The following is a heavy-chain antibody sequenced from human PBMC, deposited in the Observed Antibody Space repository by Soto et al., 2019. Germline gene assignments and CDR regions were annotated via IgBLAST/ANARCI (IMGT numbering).Heavy chain of an antibody. CDR2: IIPIFGTA. V-gene: IGHV1-69*13. CDR1: GGTFSSYA. Sequence: GASVKVSCKASGGTFSSYAISWVRQAPGQGLEWMGGIIPIFGTANYAQKFQGRVTITADESTSTAYMELSSLRSEDTAVYYCARGELNYYYYYGMDVWGQGTTVTVSS. J-gene: IGHJ6*02. D-gene: IGHD1-26*01. CDR3: ARGELNYYYYYGMDV.